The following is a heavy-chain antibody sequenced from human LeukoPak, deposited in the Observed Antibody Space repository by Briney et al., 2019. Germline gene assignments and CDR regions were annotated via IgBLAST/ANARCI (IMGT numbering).Heavy chain of an antibody. CDR1: GGSISSGGYY. CDR2: IYHSGST. Sequence: SETLSLTCTVSGGSISSGGYYWSWIRQPPGKGLEWIGYIYHSGSTYYNPSLKSRVTISVDTSKNQFSLKLSSVTAADTAVYYCARADSSWYYFDYWGQGTLVTVSS. J-gene: IGHJ4*02. V-gene: IGHV4-30-2*01. D-gene: IGHD6-13*01. CDR3: ARADSSWYYFDY.